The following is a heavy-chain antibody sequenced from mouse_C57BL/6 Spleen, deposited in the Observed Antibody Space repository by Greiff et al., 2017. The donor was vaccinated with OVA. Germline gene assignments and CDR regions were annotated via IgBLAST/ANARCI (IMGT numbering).Heavy chain of an antibody. Sequence: QVQLKQSGPELVKPGASVKISCKASGYSFTSYYIHWVKQRPGQGLEWIGWIYPGSGNTKYNEKFKGKATLTADTSSSTAYMQLSSLTSEDSAVYYCAYGSRKEYYFDYWGQGTTLTVSS. V-gene: IGHV1-66*01. CDR2: IYPGSGNT. CDR1: GYSFTSYY. CDR3: AYGSRKEYYFDY. J-gene: IGHJ2*01. D-gene: IGHD1-1*01.